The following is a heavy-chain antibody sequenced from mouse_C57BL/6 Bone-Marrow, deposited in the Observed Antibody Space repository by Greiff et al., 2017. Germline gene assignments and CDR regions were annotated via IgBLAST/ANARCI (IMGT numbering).Heavy chain of an antibody. CDR3: AREDDYPHFDY. CDR2: ISDGGSYT. D-gene: IGHD2-4*01. Sequence: EVKLVESGGGLVKPGGSLKLSCAASGFTFSSYAMSWVRQTPEKRLEWVATISDGGSYTYYPDNVKGRFTISRDNAKNNLYLQMSHLKSEDTAMYYCAREDDYPHFDYWGQGTTLTVSS. J-gene: IGHJ2*01. V-gene: IGHV5-4*01. CDR1: GFTFSSYA.